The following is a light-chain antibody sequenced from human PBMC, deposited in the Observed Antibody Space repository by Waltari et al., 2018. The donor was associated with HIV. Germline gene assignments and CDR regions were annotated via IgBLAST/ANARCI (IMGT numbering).Light chain of an antibody. V-gene: IGKV3-15*01. Sequence: EIVMTQSPATLSASPGERATLSCRASQSVSSNLAWYQQKPGQAPRLLIYDASTRATGIPARFSGSGSGTYFTLTISSLQSEDFAVYYCQQYNNWPPGTFGQGAKLEIK. CDR1: QSVSSN. CDR2: DAS. J-gene: IGKJ2*01. CDR3: QQYNNWPPGT.